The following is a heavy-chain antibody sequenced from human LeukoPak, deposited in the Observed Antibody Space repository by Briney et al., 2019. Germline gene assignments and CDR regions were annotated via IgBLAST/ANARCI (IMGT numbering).Heavy chain of an antibody. CDR2: ISSSNSYI. CDR3: ARDLWFGELLR. V-gene: IGHV3-21*01. CDR1: GFTFSSYS. Sequence: GGSLRLSCAASGFTFSSYSMNWVRQAPGKGLEWVSSISSSNSYIYYADSVKGRFTISRDNAKNSLYLQMNSLRAEDTAVYYCARDLWFGELLRWGQRTLVTVSS. D-gene: IGHD3-10*01. J-gene: IGHJ4*02.